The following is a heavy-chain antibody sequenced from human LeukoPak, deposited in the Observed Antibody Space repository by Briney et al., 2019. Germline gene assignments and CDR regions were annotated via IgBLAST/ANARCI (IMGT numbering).Heavy chain of an antibody. D-gene: IGHD6-13*01. CDR2: TYYRSKWYN. J-gene: IGHJ6*02. CDR3: ARTGGMAGHYGVDV. V-gene: IGHV6-1*01. Sequence: SQTLSLTCAISGDSASSNNAAWNWIRQSPSRGLEWLGSTYYRSKWYNDYAVSVKGRITLNPDTSKNQFSLQLNSVTPEDTAVYYCARTGGMAGHYGVDVWGQGTTVTVSS. CDR1: GDSASSNNAA.